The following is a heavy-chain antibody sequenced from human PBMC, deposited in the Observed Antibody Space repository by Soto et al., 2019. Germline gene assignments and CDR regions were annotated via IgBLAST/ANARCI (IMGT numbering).Heavy chain of an antibody. CDR3: ARGTELDLGFAY. Sequence: SETLSLTCTVSGGSISSYYWSWIRQPPGKGLEWIGYIYYSGSTNYNPSLKSRVTISVDTSKNQFSLKLSSVTAADTAVYYCARGTELDLGFAYWGQGTLVTVSS. CDR1: GGSISSYY. CDR2: IYYSGST. V-gene: IGHV4-59*01. D-gene: IGHD1-7*01. J-gene: IGHJ4*02.